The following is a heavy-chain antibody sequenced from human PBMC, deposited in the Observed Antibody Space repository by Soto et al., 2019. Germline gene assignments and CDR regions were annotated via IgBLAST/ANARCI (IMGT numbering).Heavy chain of an antibody. CDR3: TARRTPPAYYGMDV. CDR2: IYRNGNP. Sequence: VRLVESGGDLVQPGGSLRLSCAVSGFTVSDNYVSWVRQAPGKGLEWVALIYRNGNPFYADSVRGRFTISRDSSQNTVFLQMNSLRAEDTAVYYCTARRTPPAYYGMDVWGQGTTVTVSS. V-gene: IGHV3-66*01. J-gene: IGHJ6*02. CDR1: GFTVSDNY.